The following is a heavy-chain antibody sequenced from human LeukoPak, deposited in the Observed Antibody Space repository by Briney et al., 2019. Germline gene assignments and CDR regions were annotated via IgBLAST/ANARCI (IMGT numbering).Heavy chain of an antibody. CDR2: ISSSSSTI. D-gene: IGHD3-22*01. Sequence: GGSLRLSCAASGFTFSSYSMNWVRQAPGKGLEWVSYISSSSSTIYYADSVKGRFTISRDNAKNSLYLQMNSLRDEATAMYYCARDRSYYDSSGYSYYYYGMDVWGQGTTVTASS. V-gene: IGHV3-48*02. CDR1: GFTFSSYS. CDR3: ARDRSYYDSSGYSYYYYGMDV. J-gene: IGHJ6*02.